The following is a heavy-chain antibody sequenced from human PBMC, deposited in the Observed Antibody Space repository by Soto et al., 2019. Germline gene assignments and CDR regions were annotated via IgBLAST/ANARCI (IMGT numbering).Heavy chain of an antibody. CDR2: ISYEGSHT. Sequence: QVQLVESGGGVVQPGRSLRLSCAASGFIFSSYGMHWVRQAPGKGLEWVAVISYEGSHTYYAESVKGRFTITRDNSKNTLYLQMNSLRPEDTAVYYCAKEVHCGGGSCSWSEGFDYWGQGTLLTVSS. J-gene: IGHJ4*02. D-gene: IGHD2-15*01. V-gene: IGHV3-30*18. CDR1: GFIFSSYG. CDR3: AKEVHCGGGSCSWSEGFDY.